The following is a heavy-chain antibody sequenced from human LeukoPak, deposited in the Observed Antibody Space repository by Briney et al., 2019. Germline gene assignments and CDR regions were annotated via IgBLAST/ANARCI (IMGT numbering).Heavy chain of an antibody. D-gene: IGHD6-6*01. J-gene: IGHJ4*02. Sequence: SVKVSCKASGGTFSSYAISWVRQAPEQGLEWMGGIIPIFGTANYAQKFQGRVTITADESTSTAYMELSSLRSEDTAVYYCARACIAARQQYDYWGQGTLVTVSS. CDR1: GGTFSSYA. CDR3: ARACIAARQQYDY. CDR2: IIPIFGTA. V-gene: IGHV1-69*13.